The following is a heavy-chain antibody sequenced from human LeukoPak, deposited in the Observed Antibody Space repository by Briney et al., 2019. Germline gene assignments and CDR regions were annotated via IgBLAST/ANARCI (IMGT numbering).Heavy chain of an antibody. CDR2: IYYSGST. V-gene: IGHV4-39*01. CDR3: ARTYYGGNSPLFDY. Sequence: ASETLSLTCTVSGGSISSSTYYWGWIRQPPGKGLEWIGSIYYSGSTYYNPSLKSRVTISVDTSKNQFPLKLHSVSAADTAVYYCARTYYGGNSPLFDYWGQGTLVTVSS. J-gene: IGHJ4*02. CDR1: GGSISSSTYY. D-gene: IGHD4-23*01.